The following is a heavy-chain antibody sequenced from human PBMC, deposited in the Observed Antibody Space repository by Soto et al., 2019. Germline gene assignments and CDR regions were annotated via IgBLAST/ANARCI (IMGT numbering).Heavy chain of an antibody. CDR3: ARGSYQLLQNWFDP. D-gene: IGHD2-2*01. V-gene: IGHV4-30-4*01. J-gene: IGHJ5*02. CDR2: IYYSGST. Sequence: PSETLSLTCTVSGGSISSGDYYWSCIRQPPGKGLEWIGYIYYSGSTYYNPSLKSRVTISVDTSKNQFSLKLSSVTAADTAVYYCARGSYQLLQNWFDPWGQGTLVTVSS. CDR1: GGSISSGDYY.